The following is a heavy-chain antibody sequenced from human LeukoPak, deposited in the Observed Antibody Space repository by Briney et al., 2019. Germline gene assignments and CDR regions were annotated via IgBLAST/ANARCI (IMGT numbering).Heavy chain of an antibody. J-gene: IGHJ4*02. V-gene: IGHV3-7*03. D-gene: IGHD3-16*02. CDR3: TTDYYDYVWGSYRPDY. CDR2: IKQDGSDK. Sequence: TGGSLRLSCAASGFTFSSYWMSWVRQAPGKGLEWVANIKQDGSDKYYVDSVRGRFTISRDNAKTSLYLQMNSLKTVDTAVYYCTTDYYDYVWGSYRPDYWGQGTLVTVSS. CDR1: GFTFSSYW.